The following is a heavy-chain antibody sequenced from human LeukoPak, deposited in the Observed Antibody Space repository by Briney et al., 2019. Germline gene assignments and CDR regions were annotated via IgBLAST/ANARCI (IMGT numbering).Heavy chain of an antibody. Sequence: GASVKVSCKASGYTFTGYYMLWVRQAPGQGLEWMGWINPNSGGTNYAQKFQGRVTMTRDTSISTAYMELSRLRSDDTAVYYCARDPTLLWFGELLSYYYYYGMDVWGQGTTVTVSS. CDR3: ARDPTLLWFGELLSYYYYYGMDV. CDR2: INPNSGGT. V-gene: IGHV1-2*02. J-gene: IGHJ6*02. D-gene: IGHD3-10*01. CDR1: GYTFTGYY.